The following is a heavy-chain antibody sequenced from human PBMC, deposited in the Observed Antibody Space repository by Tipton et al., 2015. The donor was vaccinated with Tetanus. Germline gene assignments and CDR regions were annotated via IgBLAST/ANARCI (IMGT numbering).Heavy chain of an antibody. Sequence: SLRLSCAASGFTFSSYAMHWVRQAPGKGLEWVAVISYDGSNKYYADSVKGRFTISRDNSKNTLYLQMNSLRAEDTAVYYCARVSSERLRLGELSSDFDYWGQGTLVTVSS. D-gene: IGHD3-16*02. J-gene: IGHJ4*02. CDR2: ISYDGSNK. CDR1: GFTFSSYA. CDR3: ARVSSERLRLGELSSDFDY. V-gene: IGHV3-30*04.